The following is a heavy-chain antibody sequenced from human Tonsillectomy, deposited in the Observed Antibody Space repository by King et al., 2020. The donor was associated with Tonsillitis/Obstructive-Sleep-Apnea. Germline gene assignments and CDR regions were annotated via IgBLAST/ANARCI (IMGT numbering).Heavy chain of an antibody. Sequence: VQLVESGGGVVQPGRSLRLSCAASGFTFSSYAIHWVRPAPGKGLEWVAVISYDGSNNYYADSLKGRFTISRDNSKNTLDLQMNSLRAEDTAVYYCAREGIYDSSGYADVFDIWGQGTMVTVSS. V-gene: IGHV3-30*04. D-gene: IGHD3-22*01. CDR2: ISYDGSNN. CDR3: AREGIYDSSGYADVFDI. CDR1: GFTFSSYA. J-gene: IGHJ3*02.